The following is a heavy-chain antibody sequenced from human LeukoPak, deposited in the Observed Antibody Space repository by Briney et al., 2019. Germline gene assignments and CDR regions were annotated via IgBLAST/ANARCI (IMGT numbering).Heavy chain of an antibody. CDR2: VSGSGGTT. CDR1: GFTFSNYA. Sequence: GGSLRLSCAASGFTFSNYAMTWVRQAPGKGLEWVSSVSGSGGTTYYADSVKGRFTISRDNSKNTLYLQMNSLRAEDTAVYYCAKGDTYCGGDCYPNYFDYWGQGTLVTVSS. J-gene: IGHJ4*02. CDR3: AKGDTYCGGDCYPNYFDY. D-gene: IGHD2-21*02. V-gene: IGHV3-23*01.